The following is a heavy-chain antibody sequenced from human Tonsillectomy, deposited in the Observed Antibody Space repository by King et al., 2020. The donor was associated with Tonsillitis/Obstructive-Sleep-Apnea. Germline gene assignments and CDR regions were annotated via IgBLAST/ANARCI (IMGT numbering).Heavy chain of an antibody. D-gene: IGHD4-23*01. V-gene: IGHV3-33*01. CDR2: IWNDGSKK. CDR1: GFTFSGHG. J-gene: IGHJ1*01. CDR3: ARDLRYGGNSLFQH. Sequence: VQLVESGGGVVQPGRSLRLSCTASGFTFSGHGMHWVRQAPGKGLEWVAVIWNDGSKKYYADSVKGRFTISRDNSKNTLDLQMNSLRVEDTAVYYCARDLRYGGNSLFQHWGQGILVTVSS.